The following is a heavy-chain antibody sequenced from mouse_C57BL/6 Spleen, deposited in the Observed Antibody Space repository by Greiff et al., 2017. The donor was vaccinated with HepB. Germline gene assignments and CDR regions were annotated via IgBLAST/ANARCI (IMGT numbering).Heavy chain of an antibody. CDR3: ASLRSSYAMDY. CDR1: GYTFTSYW. CDR2: IHPNSGST. Sequence: QVQLQQPGAELVKPGASVKLSCKASGYTFTSYWMHWVKQRPGQGLEWIGMIHPNSGSTNYNEKFKSKATLTVDKSSSTAYMQLSSLTSEDSAVYYCASLRSSYAMDYWGQGTSVTVSS. J-gene: IGHJ4*01. D-gene: IGHD1-1*01. V-gene: IGHV1-64*01.